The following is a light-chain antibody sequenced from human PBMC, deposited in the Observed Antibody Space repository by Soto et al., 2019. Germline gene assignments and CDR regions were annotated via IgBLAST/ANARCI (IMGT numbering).Light chain of an antibody. CDR2: GAS. CDR3: QQYNKWPPIT. V-gene: IGKV3-15*01. Sequence: EIVMTQSPATLSVSPGGRATLSCRASQSISDTLAWYQQKPGQAPRLLIHGASTRATGFPARFSGSGSGTEFTLTISSLQSEDFAVYYCQQYNKWPPITFGQGTRLEIK. CDR1: QSISDT. J-gene: IGKJ5*01.